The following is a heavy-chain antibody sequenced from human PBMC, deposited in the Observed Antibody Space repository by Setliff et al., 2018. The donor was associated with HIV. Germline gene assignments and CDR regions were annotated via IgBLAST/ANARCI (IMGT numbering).Heavy chain of an antibody. CDR3: AKGVRFGSGWYYFDF. Sequence: PGGSLRLSCAASGFTFSTYWMIWVRQAPGKGLEWVAKIKQDGSEEYYVDSVKGRFTISRDNAKNSVYLQMTSVSAEDMAFYYCAKGVRFGSGWYYFDFWGQGTVVTVSS. D-gene: IGHD6-19*01. CDR2: IKQDGSEE. CDR1: GFTFSTYW. V-gene: IGHV3-7*03. J-gene: IGHJ4*02.